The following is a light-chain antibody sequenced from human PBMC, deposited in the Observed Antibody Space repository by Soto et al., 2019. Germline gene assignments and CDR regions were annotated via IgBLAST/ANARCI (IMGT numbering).Light chain of an antibody. CDR1: QSVSSSY. CDR2: GTS. CDR3: QQYGSSPIFT. J-gene: IGKJ3*01. Sequence: EIVLTQSPGTLSLSPGERATLSCRARQSVSSSYLAWYQQKPGQAPRLLIYGTSGRATGIPDRFSGSGSGTDFTRTISRLEPEDFAVYYCQQYGSSPIFTLAPGTKVDIK. V-gene: IGKV3-20*01.